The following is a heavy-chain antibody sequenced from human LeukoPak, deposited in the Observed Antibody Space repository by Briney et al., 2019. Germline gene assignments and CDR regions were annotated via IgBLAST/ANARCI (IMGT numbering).Heavy chain of an antibody. J-gene: IGHJ6*03. CDR2: IGTSSTTI. D-gene: IGHD6-25*01. CDR1: GLTFSSYW. Sequence: GGSLRLSCAASGLTFSSYWMHWVRQPPGKGLEWVSNIGTSSTTIYYADSVKGRFTISRDNAKNSLYLQMNSLRADDTAVYYCARFAAGGSYYYYMDVWGKGTTVTVSS. CDR3: ARFAAGGSYYYYMDV. V-gene: IGHV3-48*01.